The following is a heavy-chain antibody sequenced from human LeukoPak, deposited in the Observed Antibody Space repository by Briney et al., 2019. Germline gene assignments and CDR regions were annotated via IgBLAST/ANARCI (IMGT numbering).Heavy chain of an antibody. D-gene: IGHD2-8*01. V-gene: IGHV1-18*01. J-gene: IGHJ6*02. Sequence: ASVKVSCKASGYTFTSYGISWVRQAPGQGLEWMGWISAYNGNTNYAQKLQGRVTMTTDTSTSTAYMELRSLRSDDTAVYYCARGYCTNGVCLYYYGMDVWGQGTTVTVSS. CDR3: ARGYCTNGVCLYYYGMDV. CDR1: GYTFTSYG. CDR2: ISAYNGNT.